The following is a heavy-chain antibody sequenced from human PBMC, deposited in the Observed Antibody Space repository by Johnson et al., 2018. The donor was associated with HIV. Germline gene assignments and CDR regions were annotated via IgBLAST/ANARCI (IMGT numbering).Heavy chain of an antibody. CDR2: IYSCGST. CDR3: ARVRIGRENAFDI. J-gene: IGHJ3*02. CDR1: GFTFDDHG. D-gene: IGHD1-26*01. V-gene: IGHV3-66*02. Sequence: VQLVESGGGVVRPGGSLRLSCAASGFTFDDHGMSWVRQGSGKGLEWVSVIYSCGSTYYADSVKGRFTISRDNSKNTLYLQMNSLRAVDTAVYYCARVRIGRENAFDIWGQGTMVTVSS.